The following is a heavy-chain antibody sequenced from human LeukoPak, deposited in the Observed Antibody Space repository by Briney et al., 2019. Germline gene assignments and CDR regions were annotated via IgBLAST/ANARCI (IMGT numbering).Heavy chain of an antibody. Sequence: SETLSLTCTVSGGSISSSSYYWGWIRQPPGKGLEWIGSIYYSGSTYYNPSLKSRVTISVDTSKNQFSLKLSSVTAADTAVYYCARDRGYGSGRDWFDPWGQGTLVTVSS. CDR1: GGSISSSSYY. CDR2: IYYSGST. CDR3: ARDRGYGSGRDWFDP. J-gene: IGHJ5*02. V-gene: IGHV4-39*07. D-gene: IGHD3-10*01.